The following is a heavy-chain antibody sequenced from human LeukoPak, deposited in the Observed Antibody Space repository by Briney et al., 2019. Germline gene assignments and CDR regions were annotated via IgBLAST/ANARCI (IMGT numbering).Heavy chain of an antibody. CDR2: INYSGSP. CDR1: SGSLSGYY. J-gene: IGHJ2*01. CDR3: ARGVDL. V-gene: IGHV4-34*01. Sequence: SETLSLTCGVSSGSLSGYYWRWIRQPPGGGLEWIGEINYSGSPNYNPSLKSRVTISGDTSKKQFSLSLTSVTAADTGVYYCARGVDLWGRGTPVTVSS.